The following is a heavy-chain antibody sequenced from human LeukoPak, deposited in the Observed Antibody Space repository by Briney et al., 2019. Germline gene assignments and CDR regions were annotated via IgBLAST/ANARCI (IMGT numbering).Heavy chain of an antibody. D-gene: IGHD3-22*01. J-gene: IGHJ4*02. CDR2: INPNSGGT. Sequence: ASVKVSCKASGYTFTGYYMHWVRQAPRQGLEWMGWINPNSGGTNYAQKFQGRVTMTRDTSISTAYMELSRLRSDDTAVYYCARDRAPYYYDSSAYYFDYWGQGTLVTVSS. CDR1: GYTFTGYY. V-gene: IGHV1-2*02. CDR3: ARDRAPYYYDSSAYYFDY.